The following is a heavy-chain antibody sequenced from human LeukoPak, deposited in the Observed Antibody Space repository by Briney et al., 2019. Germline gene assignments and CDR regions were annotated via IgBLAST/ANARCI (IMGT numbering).Heavy chain of an antibody. J-gene: IGHJ3*02. Sequence: ASETLSLTCTVSGGSISSYYWSWIRQPPGKGLEWIGYIYYSGSTMYNSSLKSRVTISVGTSKNQFSLKLSSVTAADTAVYYCARHDTAYDGFDIWGQGTMVTVSS. D-gene: IGHD5-18*01. V-gene: IGHV4-59*08. CDR3: ARHDTAYDGFDI. CDR1: GGSISSYY. CDR2: IYYSGST.